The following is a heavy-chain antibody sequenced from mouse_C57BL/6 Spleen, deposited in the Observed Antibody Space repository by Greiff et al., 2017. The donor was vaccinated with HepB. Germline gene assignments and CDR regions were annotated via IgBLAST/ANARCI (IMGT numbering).Heavy chain of an antibody. CDR3: ARQPYYYGSSYNYAMDY. V-gene: IGHV3-8*01. Sequence: EVKLVESGPGLAKPSQTLSLTCSVTGYSITSDYWNWIRKFPGNKLEYMGYISYSGSTYYNPSLKSRISITRDTSKNQYYLQLNSVTTEDTATYYCARQPYYYGSSYNYAMDYWGQGTSVTVSS. CDR2: ISYSGST. D-gene: IGHD1-1*01. J-gene: IGHJ4*01. CDR1: GYSITSDY.